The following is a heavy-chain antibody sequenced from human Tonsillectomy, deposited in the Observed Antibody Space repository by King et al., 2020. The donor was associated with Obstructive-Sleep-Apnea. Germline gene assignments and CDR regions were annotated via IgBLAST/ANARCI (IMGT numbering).Heavy chain of an antibody. V-gene: IGHV4-30-4*01. J-gene: IGHJ5*02. D-gene: IGHD3-10*01. CDR1: GGSISSGDYY. CDR3: AREALWFGELPLNWFDP. Sequence: VQLQESGPGLVKPSQTLSLTCTVSGGSISSGDYYWSWIRQPPGKGLEWIGYIYYSGSTYYNPSLKSRVTISVDTSKNQFSLKLSSGTAADTAVYYCAREALWFGELPLNWFDPWGQGTLVTVSS. CDR2: IYYSGST.